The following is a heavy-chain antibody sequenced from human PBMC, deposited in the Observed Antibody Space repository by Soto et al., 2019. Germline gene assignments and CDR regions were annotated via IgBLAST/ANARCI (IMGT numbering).Heavy chain of an antibody. D-gene: IGHD3-16*02. CDR3: ARDLSGPLDY. J-gene: IGHJ4*02. CDR1: GFTFTNYG. Sequence: ESGGGVVQPGTSLRLSCAASGFTFTNYGMHWVRQAPGKGLEWVPLIWYDGSQKFYADSVKGRFTISRDTSKNTLYLQMNSLRAEDTAVYFCARDLSGPLDYWGQGTLLTVSS. V-gene: IGHV3-33*01. CDR2: IWYDGSQK.